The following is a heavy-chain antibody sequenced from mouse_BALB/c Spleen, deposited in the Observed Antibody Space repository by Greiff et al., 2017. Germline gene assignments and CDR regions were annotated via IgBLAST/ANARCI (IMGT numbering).Heavy chain of an antibody. CDR3: ARELRYDVSSYAMDY. V-gene: IGHV5-4*02. J-gene: IGHJ4*01. Sequence: DVQLVESGGGLVKPGGSLKLSCAASGFTFSDYYMYWVRQTPEKRLEWVATISDGGSYTYYPDSVKGRFTISRDNAKNNLYLQMSSLKSEDTAMYYCARELRYDVSSYAMDYWGQGTSVTVSS. CDR1: GFTFSDYY. CDR2: ISDGGSYT. D-gene: IGHD2-14*01.